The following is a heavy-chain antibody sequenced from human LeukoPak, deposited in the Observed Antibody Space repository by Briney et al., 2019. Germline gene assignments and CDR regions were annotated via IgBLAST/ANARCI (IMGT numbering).Heavy chain of an antibody. Sequence: SETLSLTCTVSGGSISSYYWSWIRQPPGRGLEWIGYIYYSGSTNYNPSPKSRVTISVDTSKNQFSLKLSSVTAADTAVYYCARHQGGGVIVLFDYWGQGTLVTVSS. D-gene: IGHD3-16*02. CDR1: GGSISSYY. CDR2: IYYSGST. CDR3: ARHQGGGVIVLFDY. V-gene: IGHV4-59*01. J-gene: IGHJ4*02.